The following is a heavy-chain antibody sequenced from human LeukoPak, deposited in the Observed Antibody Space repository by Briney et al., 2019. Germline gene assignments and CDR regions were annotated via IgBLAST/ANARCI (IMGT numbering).Heavy chain of an antibody. CDR2: IYHSGST. D-gene: IGHD6-19*01. Sequence: SGTLSLTCAVSGGSISSSNWWSWVRQPPGKGLEWIGEIYHSGSTNYNPSLKSRVTISVDKSKNQFSLKLSSVTAADTAVYYCAVTIRYSSGWSLGDAFDIWGQGTMVTVSS. J-gene: IGHJ3*02. CDR1: GGSISSSNW. CDR3: AVTIRYSSGWSLGDAFDI. V-gene: IGHV4-4*02.